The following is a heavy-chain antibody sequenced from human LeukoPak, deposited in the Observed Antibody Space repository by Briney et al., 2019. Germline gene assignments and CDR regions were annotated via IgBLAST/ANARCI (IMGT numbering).Heavy chain of an antibody. CDR1: GYTFTSYY. J-gene: IGHJ3*02. Sequence: ASAKVSCKASGYTFTSYYMHWVRQAPGQGLEWMGIINPSGGSTSYAQKFQGRVTMTRDTSTSTAYMELSSLRSEDTAVYYCARVPWAGGAFDIWGQGTMVTVSS. D-gene: IGHD2-8*02. CDR3: ARVPWAGGAFDI. CDR2: INPSGGST. V-gene: IGHV1-46*01.